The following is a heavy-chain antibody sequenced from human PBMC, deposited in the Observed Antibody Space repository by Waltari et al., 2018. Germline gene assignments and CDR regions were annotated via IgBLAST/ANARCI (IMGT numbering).Heavy chain of an antibody. V-gene: IGHV4-38-2*02. CDR3: ARDGIVATKGGYYFDY. D-gene: IGHD5-12*01. CDR1: GYSISSGYY. Sequence: QVQLQESGPGLVKPSETLSLTCPVSGYSISSGYYWGWIRQPPGKGLEWIGSIYHSGSTYYNPSLKSRVTISVDTSKNQFSLKLSSVTAADTAVYYCARDGIVATKGGYYFDYWGQGTLVTVSS. J-gene: IGHJ4*02. CDR2: IYHSGST.